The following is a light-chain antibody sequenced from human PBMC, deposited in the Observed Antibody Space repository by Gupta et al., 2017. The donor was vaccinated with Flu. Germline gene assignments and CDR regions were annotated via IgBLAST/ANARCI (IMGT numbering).Light chain of an antibody. CDR2: DAS. V-gene: IGKV1-33*01. J-gene: IGKJ4*02. Sequence: VDSVTLTCRASHDMSNSVNWYQQRPGKAPNLLSDDASDVETGVTTRFSGSGSATDITLTISRLQPEDIASYYFQQYISLPLTFGGGTKIQIK. CDR3: QQYISLPLT. CDR1: HDMSNS.